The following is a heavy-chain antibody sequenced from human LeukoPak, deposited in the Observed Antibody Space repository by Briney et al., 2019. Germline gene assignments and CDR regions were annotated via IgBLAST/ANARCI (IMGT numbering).Heavy chain of an antibody. CDR3: AKDQGPLYYDILTGSDY. J-gene: IGHJ4*02. D-gene: IGHD3-9*01. CDR1: GFTFSNYP. V-gene: IGHV3-30*04. CDR2: ISYDGSNK. Sequence: GGSLRLSCAASGFTFSNYPLHWVRQAPGKGLEWVAVISYDGSNKYYADSVKGRFTISRDNSKNTLYLQMNSPRAEDTAVYYCAKDQGPLYYDILTGSDYWGQGTLVTVSS.